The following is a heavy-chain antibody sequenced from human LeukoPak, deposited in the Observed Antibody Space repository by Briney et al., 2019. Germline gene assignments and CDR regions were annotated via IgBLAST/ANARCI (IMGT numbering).Heavy chain of an antibody. CDR3: AKESGSSSDS. CDR1: GFTFSSYG. Sequence: PGGSLRLSCAASGFTFSSYGMSWLRQAPGKGLEWVSVITATGADTNSADSVKGRFTISRDNAKNSLYLQMNSLRAEDTAVYYCAKESGSSSDSWGQGTLVTVSS. J-gene: IGHJ5*02. V-gene: IGHV3-23*01. CDR2: ITATGADT. D-gene: IGHD6-6*01.